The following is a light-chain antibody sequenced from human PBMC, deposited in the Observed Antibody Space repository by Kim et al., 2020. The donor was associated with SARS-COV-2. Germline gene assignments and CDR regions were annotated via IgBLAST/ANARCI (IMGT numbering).Light chain of an antibody. V-gene: IGLV1-44*01. J-gene: IGLJ2*01. CDR1: RPNIGNNA. CDR3: ATWDDSLNGLA. Sequence: GQWVTISCSGSRPNIGNNAVNWYQHLPGTAPKLLIYNNDQRPSGVPDRFSGSKSGTSASLAISGLQSEDESDYYCATWDDSLNGLAFGGGTQLTVL. CDR2: NND.